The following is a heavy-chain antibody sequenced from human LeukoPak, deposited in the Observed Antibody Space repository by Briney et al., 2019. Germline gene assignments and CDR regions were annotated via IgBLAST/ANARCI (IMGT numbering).Heavy chain of an antibody. CDR1: GFTFRDAA. CDR2: ISSSGANA. D-gene: IGHD1-26*01. V-gene: IGHV3-23*01. Sequence: GGSLTLSCAASGFTFRDAAMTWVRQAPGKGLEWVSLISSSGANAYYADSVKGRFTISRDNSKNTLYLQMSNLRGEDTAEYYCAKDMELASWGQGTLVTVSS. J-gene: IGHJ5*02. CDR3: AKDMELAS.